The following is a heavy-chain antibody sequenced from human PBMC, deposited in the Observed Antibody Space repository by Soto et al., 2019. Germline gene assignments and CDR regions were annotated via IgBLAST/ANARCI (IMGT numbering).Heavy chain of an antibody. CDR3: AKDTAMAPYYYYYGMDV. D-gene: IGHD5-18*01. CDR2: ISWNSGSI. J-gene: IGHJ6*02. Sequence: HPGGSLRLSCAASGFTFDDYAMHWVRQAPGKGLEWVSGISWNSGSIGYADSVKGRFTISRDNAKNSLYLQMNSLRAEDTALYYCAKDTAMAPYYYYYGMDVWGQGTTVTVSS. CDR1: GFTFDDYA. V-gene: IGHV3-9*01.